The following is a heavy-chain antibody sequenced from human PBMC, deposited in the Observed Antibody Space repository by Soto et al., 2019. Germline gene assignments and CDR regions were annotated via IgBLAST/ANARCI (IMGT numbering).Heavy chain of an antibody. V-gene: IGHV3-43*01. CDR2: ISWDGGST. CDR3: AKGDRTAMGTYGMDV. J-gene: IGHJ6*02. CDR1: GGTFCGYT. D-gene: IGHD1-1*01. Sequence: WESXRLSCSAFGGTFCGYTMHWFRQAPGMGLEWVSLISWDGGSTYYADSVNGRFTISRDNRKNSLYLQMNSLRTEDTALYYSAKGDRTAMGTYGMDVWGQGTTVTVSS.